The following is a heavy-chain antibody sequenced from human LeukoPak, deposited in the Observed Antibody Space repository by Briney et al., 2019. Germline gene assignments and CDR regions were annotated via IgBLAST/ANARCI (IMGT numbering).Heavy chain of an antibody. V-gene: IGHV3-7*01. CDR1: GFTFSNYW. CDR2: IKQDGSEK. J-gene: IGHJ4*02. CDR3: ARDKDVGATLLDY. D-gene: IGHD1-26*01. Sequence: PGGSRRLSCAASGFTFSNYWMSWVRQTPGKGLEWVANIKQDGSEKYYVDSVKGRFTISRDNAKNSLYLHMNSLRTEDTAVYYCARDKDVGATLLDYWGQGTLVTVSS.